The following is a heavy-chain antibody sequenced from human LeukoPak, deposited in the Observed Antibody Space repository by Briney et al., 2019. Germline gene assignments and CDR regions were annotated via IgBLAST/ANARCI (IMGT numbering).Heavy chain of an antibody. CDR3: ARGTPVTATGPLMNY. Sequence: ASVEVSCKASGYTFTGYYMHWVRQAPGQGLEWMGWINPNTGGTNFAQKFQGRVTMTRDTSTTTGYMELYSLRSDDTAVYYCARGTPVTATGPLMNYWGQGTLVTVSS. J-gene: IGHJ4*02. V-gene: IGHV1-2*02. D-gene: IGHD2-21*02. CDR2: INPNTGGT. CDR1: GYTFTGYY.